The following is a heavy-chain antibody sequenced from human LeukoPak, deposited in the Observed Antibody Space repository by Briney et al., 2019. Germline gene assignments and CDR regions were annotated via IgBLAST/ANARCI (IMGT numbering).Heavy chain of an antibody. CDR1: GYTFTGYY. J-gene: IGHJ4*02. Sequence: GASVKVSCKASGYTFTGYYMHWVRQAPGQGLEWMGWINPNSGGTNYAQKFQGRVTMTRDTSISTAYMELSRLRSDDTVVYYCARSPRLWFGEPIDYWGQGTLVTVSS. D-gene: IGHD3-10*01. CDR3: ARSPRLWFGEPIDY. CDR2: INPNSGGT. V-gene: IGHV1-2*02.